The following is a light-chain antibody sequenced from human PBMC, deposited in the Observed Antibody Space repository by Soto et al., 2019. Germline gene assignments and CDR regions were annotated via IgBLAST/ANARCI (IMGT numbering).Light chain of an antibody. CDR3: TSYTSSNTLNVL. CDR2: EVS. Sequence: QSVLTQPASVSGSPGQSITICCTGTSSDVGAYNYVSWYQQHPGKAPKLMIFEVSNRPSGVSNRFSGSKSGNTASLTISGLQAEDEADYYCTSYTSSNTLNVLFGGGTKLTVL. J-gene: IGLJ3*02. CDR1: SSDVGAYNY. V-gene: IGLV2-14*01.